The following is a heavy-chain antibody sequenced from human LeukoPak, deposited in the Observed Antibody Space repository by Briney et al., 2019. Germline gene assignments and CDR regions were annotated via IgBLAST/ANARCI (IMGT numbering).Heavy chain of an antibody. Sequence: PSETLSLTCTVSGGSISSGGYYWSWIRQHPGKGLEWIGYIYYSGSTYYNPSLKSRVTISVDTSKNQFSLKLSSVTAADTAMYYCARAPRVTMIIVTPGAFDMWGQGTMVTVSS. J-gene: IGHJ3*02. CDR1: GGSISSGGYY. CDR3: ARAPRVTMIIVTPGAFDM. V-gene: IGHV4-31*03. D-gene: IGHD3-22*01. CDR2: IYYSGST.